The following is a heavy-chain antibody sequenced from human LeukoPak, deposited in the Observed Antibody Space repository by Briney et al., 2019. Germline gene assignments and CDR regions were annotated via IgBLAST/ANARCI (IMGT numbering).Heavy chain of an antibody. V-gene: IGHV1-18*01. D-gene: IGHD3-9*01. J-gene: IGHJ4*02. Sequence: ASVKVSCKASGGTFSSYAISWVRQAPGQGLEWMGWISAYNGNTNYAQKLQGRVTMTTDTSTSTAYMELRSLRSDDTAVYYCARFYYDILTGYLDYWGQGTLVTVSS. CDR2: ISAYNGNT. CDR1: GGTFSSYA. CDR3: ARFYYDILTGYLDY.